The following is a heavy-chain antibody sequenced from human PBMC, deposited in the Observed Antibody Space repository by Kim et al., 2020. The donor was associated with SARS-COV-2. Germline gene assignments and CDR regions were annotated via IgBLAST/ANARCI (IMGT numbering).Heavy chain of an antibody. J-gene: IGHJ6*02. V-gene: IGHV3-23*01. D-gene: IGHD4-4*01. CDR3: AKAHDYSNYGDYDYGMDV. Sequence: KGRFTISRDNSKYTLYLQRNSLRAEDTAVYYCAKAHDYSNYGDYDYGMDVWGQGTTVTVSS.